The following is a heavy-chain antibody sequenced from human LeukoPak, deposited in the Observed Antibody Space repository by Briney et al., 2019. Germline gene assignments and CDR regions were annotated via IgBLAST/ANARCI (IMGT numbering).Heavy chain of an antibody. CDR1: GYTFTGYY. CDR3: ARDLGVATFYYYYMDV. D-gene: IGHD5-12*01. Sequence: ASVKVSCKASGYTFTGYYMHWVRQAPGQGLEWMGWINPNSGGTNYAQNFQGRVTMTRGTSISTAYMELSRLRSDDTAVYYCARDLGVATFYYYYMDVWGKGTTVTVSS. V-gene: IGHV1-2*02. CDR2: INPNSGGT. J-gene: IGHJ6*03.